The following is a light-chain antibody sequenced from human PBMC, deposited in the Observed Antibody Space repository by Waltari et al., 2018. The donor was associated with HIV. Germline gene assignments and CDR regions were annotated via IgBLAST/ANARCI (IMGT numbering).Light chain of an antibody. CDR2: GVN. CDR3: SSYTDSDSLL. Sequence: QSALTQPASVSGSPGQSITISCTGDTSDIGIYDLVSWYQKYPDKAPRLIMYGVNTRPSGISNRFSGSKSGNTASLTISALQGDDDADYYCSSYTDSDSLLFGGGTKLTVL. CDR1: TSDIGIYDL. J-gene: IGLJ2*01. V-gene: IGLV2-14*01.